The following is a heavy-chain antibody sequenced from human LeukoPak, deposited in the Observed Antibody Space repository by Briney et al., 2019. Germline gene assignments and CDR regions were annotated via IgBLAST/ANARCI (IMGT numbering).Heavy chain of an antibody. Sequence: SDTLSLTCTVSGGSISSYYWSWIRQPPGKGLEWIGYIYYSGSTNYNPSLKSRVTISVDTSKNQFSLKLSSVTAADTAVYYCARDRAAAHFDYWGQGTLVTVSS. D-gene: IGHD6-13*01. CDR1: GGSISSYY. V-gene: IGHV4-59*01. CDR3: ARDRAAAHFDY. CDR2: IYYSGST. J-gene: IGHJ4*02.